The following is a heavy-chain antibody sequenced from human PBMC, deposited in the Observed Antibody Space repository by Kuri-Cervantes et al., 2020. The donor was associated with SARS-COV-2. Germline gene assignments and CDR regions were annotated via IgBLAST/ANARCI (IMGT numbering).Heavy chain of an antibody. CDR3: AREYPMGLPRYCSSTSCPPSDYYMDV. CDR2: IKQDGSEK. D-gene: IGHD2-2*01. J-gene: IGHJ6*03. CDR1: GFTFSSYW. Sequence: GESLKISCAASGFTFSSYWMSWVRQAPGKGLEWVANIKQDGSEKYYVDSVKGRFTISRDNSKNTLYLQMGSLRAEDMAVYYCAREYPMGLPRYCSSTSCPPSDYYMDVWGKGTTVTVSS. V-gene: IGHV3-7*01.